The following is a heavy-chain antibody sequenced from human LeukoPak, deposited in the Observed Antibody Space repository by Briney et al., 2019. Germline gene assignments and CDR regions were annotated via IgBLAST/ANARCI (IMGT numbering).Heavy chain of an antibody. CDR1: GFTFSSYE. CDR2: ISSSGSTI. D-gene: IGHD6-6*01. V-gene: IGHV3-48*03. Sequence: GGSLRLSCAASGFTFSSYEMNWVRRAPGKGLEWVSYISSSGSTIYYADSVKGRFTISRDNAKNSLYLQMNSLRAEDTAVYYCARDRVAARPHYYYYYGMDVWGQGTTVTVSS. CDR3: ARDRVAARPHYYYYYGMDV. J-gene: IGHJ6*02.